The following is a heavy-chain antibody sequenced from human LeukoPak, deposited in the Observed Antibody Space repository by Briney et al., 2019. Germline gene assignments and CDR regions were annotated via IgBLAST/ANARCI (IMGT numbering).Heavy chain of an antibody. V-gene: IGHV1-18*01. CDR1: GYTFTSYA. CDR2: ISAYTDNT. CDR3: ARDGTFYSGSYSYFFDF. J-gene: IGHJ4*02. D-gene: IGHD1-26*01. Sequence: GASVKVSCKASGYTFTSYAMNWVRQAPGQGLEWMGRISAYTDNTKYARKLQGRVTMTIETSTNTAYMELRSLRSDDTAAYYCARDGTFYSGSYSYFFDFWGQGTLVTVSS.